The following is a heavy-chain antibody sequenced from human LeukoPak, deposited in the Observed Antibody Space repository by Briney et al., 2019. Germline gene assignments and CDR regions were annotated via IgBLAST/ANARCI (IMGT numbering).Heavy chain of an antibody. CDR3: ARRDTSMVYFDY. CDR1: GYSISSGYS. J-gene: IGHJ4*02. Sequence: PSETLSLTCAVSGYSISSGYSWVWIRQSPARGLEWIGDIYHSGTTYCDPSLKSRLTISVDTSTNQFSLKLSSVTAADTAVYYCARRDTSMVYFDYWGQGVLVTVSS. V-gene: IGHV4-38-2*01. D-gene: IGHD5-18*01. CDR2: IYHSGTT.